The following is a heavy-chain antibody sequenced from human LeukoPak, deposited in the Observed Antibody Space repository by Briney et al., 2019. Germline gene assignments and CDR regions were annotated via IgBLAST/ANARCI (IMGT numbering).Heavy chain of an antibody. CDR2: IYYSGST. CDR3: ARANYYGSGSYYLEPPTRI. V-gene: IGHV4-31*03. CDR1: GGSISSGGYY. Sequence: SETLSLTCTVSGGSISSGGYYWSWIRQHPGKGLEWIGYIYYSGSTYYNPSLKSRVTISVDTSKNQFSLKLSSVTAADTAVYYCARANYYGSGSYYLEPPTRIWGQGTMVTVSS. D-gene: IGHD3-10*01. J-gene: IGHJ3*02.